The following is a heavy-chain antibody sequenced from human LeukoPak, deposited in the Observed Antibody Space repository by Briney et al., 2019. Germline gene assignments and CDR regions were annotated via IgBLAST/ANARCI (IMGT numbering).Heavy chain of an antibody. V-gene: IGHV3-48*03. CDR2: ISSSGSTI. D-gene: IGHD3-9*01. Sequence: GGSLRLSCAASGFSFSSYEMNWVRQAPGKGLEWVSYISSSGSTIYYADSVKGRFTISRDNAKNSLYLQMNSLRAEDTAVYYCARAFYDFLTGYPAYFDYWGQGTLVTVSS. J-gene: IGHJ4*02. CDR1: GFSFSSYE. CDR3: ARAFYDFLTGYPAYFDY.